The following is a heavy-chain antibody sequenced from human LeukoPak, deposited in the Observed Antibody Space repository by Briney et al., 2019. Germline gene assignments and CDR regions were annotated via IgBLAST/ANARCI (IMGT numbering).Heavy chain of an antibody. J-gene: IGHJ5*02. CDR2: ISSSGSTI. D-gene: IGHD4-17*01. CDR3: AREAGLYGDYARRFDP. Sequence: GGSLRLSCAASGFTFSSYEMNWVRQAPGKGLEWVSYISSSGSTIYYADSVKGRFTISRDNAKNSLYLQMNSLRAEDTAVYYCAREAGLYGDYARRFDPWGQGAPVTVSS. CDR1: GFTFSSYE. V-gene: IGHV3-48*03.